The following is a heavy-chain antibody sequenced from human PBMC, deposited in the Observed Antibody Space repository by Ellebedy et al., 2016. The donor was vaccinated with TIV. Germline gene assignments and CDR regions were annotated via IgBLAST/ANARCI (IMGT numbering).Heavy chain of an antibody. J-gene: IGHJ4*02. D-gene: IGHD2-8*02. V-gene: IGHV3-33*01. CDR3: ARDRWTGSQYGWYFEP. CDR2: IWFDGSKQ. CDR1: GFTFSRSG. Sequence: GESLKISXAASGFTFSRSGMHWVRQAPGKGLEWVAIIWFDGSKQYYADSVKGRFTISRDNSKNSLFLQMNSLIADDTAVYYCARDRWTGSQYGWYFEPWGQGTSVTVSS.